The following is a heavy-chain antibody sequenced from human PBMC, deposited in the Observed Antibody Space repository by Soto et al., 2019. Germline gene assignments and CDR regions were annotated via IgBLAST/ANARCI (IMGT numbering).Heavy chain of an antibody. Sequence: SVKVSCKASGGTFSRHAIAWVRQAPGQGLEWMGGISPTFGTATYAPKFQGRVAISADRSSNTAYMELSSLRSQDTAVYYCARASITMVRGPIRMDVWGQGTTVTVSS. CDR1: GGTFSRHA. CDR3: ARASITMVRGPIRMDV. V-gene: IGHV1-69*06. CDR2: ISPTFGTA. J-gene: IGHJ6*02. D-gene: IGHD3-10*01.